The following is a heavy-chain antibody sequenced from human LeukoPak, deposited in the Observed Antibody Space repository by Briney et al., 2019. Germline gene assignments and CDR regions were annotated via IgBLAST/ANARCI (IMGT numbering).Heavy chain of an antibody. V-gene: IGHV3-21*01. CDR1: GFTFSSYS. CDR2: ISSSSSYI. CDR3: ARDATTGFDY. J-gene: IGHJ4*02. Sequence: PGGSLRLSCAASGFTFSSYSMNWVRQAPGKGLEWVSSISSSSSYIYYADSVKGRFTISRDDAKNSLYLQMNSLRAEDTAVYYCARDATTGFDYWGQGTLVTVSS. D-gene: IGHD4-17*01.